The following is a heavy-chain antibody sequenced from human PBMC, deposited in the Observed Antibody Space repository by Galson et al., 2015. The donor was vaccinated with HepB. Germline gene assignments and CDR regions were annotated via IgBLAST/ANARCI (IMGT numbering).Heavy chain of an antibody. J-gene: IGHJ6*02. CDR1: GYTFTDYY. Sequence: SVKVSCKASGYTFTDYYIHWVRQAPGQGLEWMGSVNPNSGGTNYAQEFQDWVTMTGDTSFSTAYMELRSLKSDDTAVYYCARAIVPTGFYSDMDVWGQGTTVIVSS. D-gene: IGHD2-21*01. CDR3: ARAIVPTGFYSDMDV. CDR2: VNPNSGGT. V-gene: IGHV1-2*04.